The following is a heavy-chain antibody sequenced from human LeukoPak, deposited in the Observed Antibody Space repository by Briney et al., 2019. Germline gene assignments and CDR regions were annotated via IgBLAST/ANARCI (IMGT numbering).Heavy chain of an antibody. V-gene: IGHV2-5*02. J-gene: IGHJ4*02. CDR2: IYWDDNE. Sequence: SGPTLVNPTQTLTLTFTFCGFSLTTIGVGVGWILQPPGQALAWLALIYWDDNERYSPSLKSRLTITKDTSKNQVVLTMTNMDPVDTATYYCGHSRQPRVLDYWGQGTLVTVSS. CDR3: GHSRQPRVLDY. D-gene: IGHD1-14*01. CDR1: GFSLTTIGVG.